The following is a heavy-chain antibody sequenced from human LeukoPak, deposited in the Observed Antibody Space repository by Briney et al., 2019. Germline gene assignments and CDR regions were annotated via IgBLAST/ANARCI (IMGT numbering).Heavy chain of an antibody. D-gene: IGHD3-10*01. CDR2: ISSDGSST. V-gene: IGHV3-74*03. CDR1: GFTFSSYW. J-gene: IGHJ5*02. CDR3: ARGGLLYFGEPGSWLDP. Sequence: GGSLRLSCAASGFTFSSYWMHWVRQAPGKGLVWVSRISSDGSSTKYADSVKGRFTISRDNAKNTLYLQMNSLRADDTAVYYCARGGLLYFGEPGSWLDPWGQGTLVTVSS.